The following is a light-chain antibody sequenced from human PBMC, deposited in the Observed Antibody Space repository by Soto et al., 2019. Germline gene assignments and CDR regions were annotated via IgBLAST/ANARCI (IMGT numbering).Light chain of an antibody. CDR3: QQANNYPWT. V-gene: IGKV1-5*01. Sequence: DIQMTQSPSTLSASIGDRVTITCRASESIRTWLAWYQHKPGKAPKFLIYDASSLESGVPSRFSGSGSGTEFTLTISSLQHDDFGIYYCQQANNYPWTFGQGTKGDIK. J-gene: IGKJ1*01. CDR1: ESIRTW. CDR2: DAS.